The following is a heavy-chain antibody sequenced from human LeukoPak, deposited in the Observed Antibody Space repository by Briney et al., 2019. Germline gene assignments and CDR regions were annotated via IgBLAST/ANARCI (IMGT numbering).Heavy chain of an antibody. V-gene: IGHV4-4*09. Sequence: SETLSLTCTVSGGSISGNYWSWIRQPPGQGLEWIAYIHSSGYTNYNPSLKSRVTISVDTSNNQFSLIVTSVTAADTAMYYCTKRQGPTSGSYDYFDPWGQGALVTVSS. J-gene: IGHJ5*02. D-gene: IGHD1-26*01. CDR1: GGSISGNY. CDR2: IHSSGYT. CDR3: TKRQGPTSGSYDYFDP.